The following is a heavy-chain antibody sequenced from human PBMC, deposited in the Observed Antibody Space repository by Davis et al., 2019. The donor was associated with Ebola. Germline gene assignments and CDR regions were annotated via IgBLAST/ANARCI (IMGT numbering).Heavy chain of an antibody. J-gene: IGHJ3*02. V-gene: IGHV1-2*04. CDR2: INPNSGGT. Sequence: ASVKVSCKASGGTFSSYAISWVRQAPGQGLEWMGWINPNSGGTNYAQKFQGWVTMTRDTSISTAYMELSRLRSDDTAVYYCARSDIGVVPAVQAFDIWGQGTMVTVSS. D-gene: IGHD2-2*01. CDR3: ARSDIGVVPAVQAFDI. CDR1: GGTFSSYA.